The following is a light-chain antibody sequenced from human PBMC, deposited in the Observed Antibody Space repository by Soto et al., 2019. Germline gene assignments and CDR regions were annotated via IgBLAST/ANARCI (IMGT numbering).Light chain of an antibody. V-gene: IGLV2-14*01. J-gene: IGLJ1*01. CDR1: SSDVGGYNY. CDR3: SASISSTSPYV. CDR2: DVT. Sequence: QPVLTQPASVSGSPGHSITISCTGTSSDVGGYNYVAWYQQHQGKAPKLMIYDVTKRPSGVSDRFSGSKSGNTASLTISGRRADDEGDYLCSASISSTSPYVFGSGTKLTVL.